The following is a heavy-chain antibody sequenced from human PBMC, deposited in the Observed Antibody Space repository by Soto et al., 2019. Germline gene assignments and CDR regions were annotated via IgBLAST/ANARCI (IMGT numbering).Heavy chain of an antibody. V-gene: IGHV3-21*01. D-gene: IGHD2-2*01. J-gene: IGHJ4*02. CDR3: ARGGIVPAVLLIFFDY. CDR1: GFTFSSYS. CDR2: ISSSSSYI. Sequence: GGSLRLSCAASGFTFSSYSMNWVRQAPGKGLEWVSSISSSSSYIYYADSVKGRFTISRDNAKNSLYLQMNSLRAEDTAVYYCARGGIVPAVLLIFFDYWGQGTLVTVSS.